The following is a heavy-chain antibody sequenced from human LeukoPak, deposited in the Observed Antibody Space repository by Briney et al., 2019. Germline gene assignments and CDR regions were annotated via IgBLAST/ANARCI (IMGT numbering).Heavy chain of an antibody. CDR1: GFTFNNHA. J-gene: IGHJ4*02. D-gene: IGHD3-10*01. V-gene: IGHV3-23*01. CDR3: TKDFRGSGYFFDY. Sequence: PGGSLRLSCVVSGFTFNNHAMSWVRQAPGKGLEWVSAISGSGDNTFYAGSARGRFTISRDNSKNTLYLQMDSLRAEDTAIYYCTKDFRGSGYFFDYWGQGTPVTVSS. CDR2: ISGSGDNT.